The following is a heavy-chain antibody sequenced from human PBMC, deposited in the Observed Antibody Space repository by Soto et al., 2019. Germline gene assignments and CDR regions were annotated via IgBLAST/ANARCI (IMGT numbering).Heavy chain of an antibody. CDR3: ARDLGAGAPRWFDY. V-gene: IGHV3-21*01. CDR2: ISSSSSYI. CDR1: GFTFNTYT. J-gene: IGHJ4*02. Sequence: PGGSLRLSCAASGFTFNTYTMNWVRQAPGKGLEWVSCISSSSSYIYYADSVKGRFTISRDNTKNSLYLQMNSLRAEDAATYYCARDLGAGAPRWFDYWGQGTQVTVSS. D-gene: IGHD1-26*01.